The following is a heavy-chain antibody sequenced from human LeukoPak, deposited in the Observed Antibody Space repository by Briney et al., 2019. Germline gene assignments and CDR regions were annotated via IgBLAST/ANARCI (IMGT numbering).Heavy chain of an antibody. D-gene: IGHD3-16*02. Sequence: PSETLSLTCAVYGGSFSGYYWSWIRQPPGKGLEWIGEINHSGSTNYNPSLKSRVTISVDTSKNQFSLKLSSVTAADTAVYYCARGGDNYVWGSYRYFDYWGQGTLVTVSS. CDR1: GGSFSGYY. CDR2: INHSGST. CDR3: ARGGDNYVWGSYRYFDY. J-gene: IGHJ4*02. V-gene: IGHV4-34*01.